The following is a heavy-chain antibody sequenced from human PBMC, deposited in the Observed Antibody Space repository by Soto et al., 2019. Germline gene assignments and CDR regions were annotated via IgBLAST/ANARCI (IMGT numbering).Heavy chain of an antibody. D-gene: IGHD7-27*01. Sequence: EVQLLESGGGSVQPGGSLRLSCAASGFTFITYDMTWVRQAPGKGLEWVSVSRGSDGSTYYADSVKGRFTISRDNSKNTLYLQMDSLRADDTAIYYYVKGNWGDYWSHGNLVTGSS. V-gene: IGHV3-23*01. CDR3: VKGNWGDY. CDR1: GFTFITYD. CDR2: SRGSDGST. J-gene: IGHJ4*01.